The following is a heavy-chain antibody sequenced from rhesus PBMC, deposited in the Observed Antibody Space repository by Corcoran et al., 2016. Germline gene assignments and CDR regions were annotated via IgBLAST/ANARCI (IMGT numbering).Heavy chain of an antibody. CDR1: GGSISGYY. CDR3: ARRGYSGYSYFFDY. CDR2: IDGKIAGT. J-gene: IGHJ4*01. Sequence: QLQLQESGPGLVKPSETLSLTCAVSGGSISGYYWSWIRQPPGKELEWIGKIDGKIAGTNYNPSLKSRGTISKDTSKNQFSLKLSSVTAADTAVYYCARRGYSGYSYFFDYWGQGVLVTVSS. D-gene: IGHD5-42*01. V-gene: IGHV4-81*01.